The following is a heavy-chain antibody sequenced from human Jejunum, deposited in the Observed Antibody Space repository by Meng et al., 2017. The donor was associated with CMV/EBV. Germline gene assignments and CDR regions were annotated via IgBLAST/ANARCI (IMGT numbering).Heavy chain of an antibody. CDR2: IHPSGST. Sequence: CTVSGDSISTGIYSCPWVRQLPGKGLEWIGFIHPSGSTNYNPSLKSRVSMSVDTSKNHFSLTQTSVTGADTAVYYCARGRDAYKTGLWGQGTLVTVSS. CDR1: GDSISTGIYS. V-gene: IGHV4-31*03. J-gene: IGHJ4*02. CDR3: ARGRDAYKTGL. D-gene: IGHD5-24*01.